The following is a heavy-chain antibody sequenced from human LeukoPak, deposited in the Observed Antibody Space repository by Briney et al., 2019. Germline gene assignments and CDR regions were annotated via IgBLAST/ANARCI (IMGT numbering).Heavy chain of an antibody. V-gene: IGHV1-69*13. D-gene: IGHD3-10*01. CDR1: GGTFSSYA. Sequence: SVKVSCKASGGTFSSYAISWVRQAPGQGLEWMGGIIPIFGTADYAQKFQGRVTITADESTRTAYMELSSLRSEDTAVYYCARDGRGSGSYYNVMYDYWGQGTLVTVSS. J-gene: IGHJ4*02. CDR2: IIPIFGTA. CDR3: ARDGRGSGSYYNVMYDY.